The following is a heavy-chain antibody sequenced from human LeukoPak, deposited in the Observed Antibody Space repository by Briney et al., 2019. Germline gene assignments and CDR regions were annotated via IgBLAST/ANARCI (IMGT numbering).Heavy chain of an antibody. CDR3: AKVRTVVVPAAMVDY. J-gene: IGHJ4*02. D-gene: IGHD2-2*01. V-gene: IGHV3-23*01. CDR2: ISGSGSST. CDR1: GFTFSSYA. Sequence: GGSLRLSCAASGFTFSSYAMSWVRQAPGKGLEWVSGISGSGSSTYYADSVKGRFTISRDNSKNMLYLQMSSLRAGDTAVYYCAKVRTVVVPAAMVDYWGQGTLVTVSS.